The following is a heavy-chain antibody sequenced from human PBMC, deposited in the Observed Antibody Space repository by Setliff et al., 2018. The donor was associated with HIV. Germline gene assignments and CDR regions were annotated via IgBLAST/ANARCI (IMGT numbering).Heavy chain of an antibody. J-gene: IGHJ4*02. CDR1: GGSISSSNFY. D-gene: IGHD2-21*01. CDR3: ARLKRDGTYFFDF. CDR2: IYYTGTT. Sequence: SETLSLTCTVYGGSISSSNFYWVWIRQSPGKGLEWIGSIYYTGTTNYNPSLKSRVTISVETSKVQFSLKLDSVTVVDTAVYFCARLKRDGTYFFDFWGQGTLVTVSS. V-gene: IGHV4-39*01.